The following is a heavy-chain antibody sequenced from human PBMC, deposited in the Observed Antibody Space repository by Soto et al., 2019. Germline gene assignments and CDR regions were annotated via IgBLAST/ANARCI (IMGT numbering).Heavy chain of an antibody. V-gene: IGHV3-64D*08. Sequence: GGSPRLSCSAYGFTFSSYAMHWFRQALGKGLEYVSAISSNGGSTYYADSVKGRFTISRDNSKNTLYLHMSSLRAEDTAVYYCVKHHVGHRLDGSGYYLLGYGIAGWAQGTTVPVSS. CDR2: ISSNGGST. D-gene: IGHD3-3*01. CDR1: GFTFSSYA. CDR3: VKHHVGHRLDGSGYYLLGYGIAG. J-gene: IGHJ6*01.